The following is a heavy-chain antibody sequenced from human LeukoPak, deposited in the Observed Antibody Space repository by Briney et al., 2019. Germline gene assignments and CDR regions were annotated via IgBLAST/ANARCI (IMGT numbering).Heavy chain of an antibody. Sequence: GGSLRLSCAASGFTFSSYSMNWVRQAPGKGLEWVSSISSSSSYIYYADSVKGRFTISRDNAKNSLYLQMNSLRAEDTAVYYCARGHSYGRYYFDYWGQGTLVTVSS. CDR2: ISSSSSYI. J-gene: IGHJ4*02. CDR1: GFTFSSYS. CDR3: ARGHSYGRYYFDY. V-gene: IGHV3-21*01. D-gene: IGHD5-18*01.